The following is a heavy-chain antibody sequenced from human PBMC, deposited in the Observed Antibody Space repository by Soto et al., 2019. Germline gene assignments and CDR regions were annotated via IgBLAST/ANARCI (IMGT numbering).Heavy chain of an antibody. CDR3: ATNEFSVDY. V-gene: IGHV3-21*04. CDR1: FISGYS. J-gene: IGHJ4*02. CDR2: ISSSGIFT. D-gene: IGHD1-1*01. Sequence: EVHLVESGGGLVRPGGSLRHSCAGFISGYSMIWVRQAPGKGLAWLSHISSSGIFTDYAYSVKGRFTISRDNAKNSLYLQMNSLRAEDTAVYLCATNEFSVDYWGQGTLVTVSS.